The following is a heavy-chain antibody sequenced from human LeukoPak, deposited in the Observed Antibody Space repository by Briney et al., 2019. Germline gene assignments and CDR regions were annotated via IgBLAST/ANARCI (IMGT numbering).Heavy chain of an antibody. CDR1: GFTFTTYW. V-gene: IGHV3-74*01. J-gene: IGHJ5*02. CDR2: INTDGSRT. Sequence: GGSLRLSCAASGFTFTTYWMHWVRQAPGKGLVWVSRINTDGSRTNYADSVKGRFIISRDNTKNTLFLQMNSLRAEDTGVYYCGRVMADSDNWFDPWGQGTLVTVSS. CDR3: GRVMADSDNWFDP. D-gene: IGHD5-24*01.